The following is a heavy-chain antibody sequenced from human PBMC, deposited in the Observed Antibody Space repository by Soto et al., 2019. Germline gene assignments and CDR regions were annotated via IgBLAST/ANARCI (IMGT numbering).Heavy chain of an antibody. CDR3: ASSLWAPYYYYGMDV. Sequence: ASVKVSCKASGYTFTSYGIKWVRQAPGQGLEWMGWISTYNGNTDYAQKLQGRVTMTTDTSTTTAYMELRSLRSDDTAVYYCASSLWAPYYYYGMDVWGQGTTVTVS. J-gene: IGHJ6*02. V-gene: IGHV1-18*01. CDR2: ISTYNGNT. D-gene: IGHD5-18*01. CDR1: GYTFTSYG.